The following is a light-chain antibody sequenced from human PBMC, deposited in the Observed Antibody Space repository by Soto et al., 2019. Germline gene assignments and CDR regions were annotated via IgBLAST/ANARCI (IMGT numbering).Light chain of an antibody. CDR2: GAS. CDR1: QSVRSN. CDR3: QQYNNWPPRGT. J-gene: IGKJ1*01. Sequence: EIVMTQSPATLSVSPGERATLSCRASQSVRSNLAWYQQKPGQAPRLLIYGASTRATGIPARFSGSGSGTEFTLTISSLQSGDFAVYYCQQYNNWPPRGTFGQGTKVEIK. V-gene: IGKV3-15*01.